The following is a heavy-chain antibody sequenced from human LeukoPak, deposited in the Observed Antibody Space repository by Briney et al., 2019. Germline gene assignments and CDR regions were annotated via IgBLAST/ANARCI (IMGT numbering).Heavy chain of an antibody. CDR3: GSRGYYDILPNPRDVFDI. J-gene: IGHJ3*02. CDR2: INHSGST. V-gene: IGHV4-34*01. CDR1: GGSFSGYY. D-gene: IGHD3-9*01. Sequence: PSETLSLTCAVYGGSFSGYYWSWIRQPPGKGLEWIGEINHSGSTNYNPSLKSRVTISVDTSKNQFSLKLSSVTAADTAVYYCGSRGYYDILPNPRDVFDIGGKGKMVTVFS.